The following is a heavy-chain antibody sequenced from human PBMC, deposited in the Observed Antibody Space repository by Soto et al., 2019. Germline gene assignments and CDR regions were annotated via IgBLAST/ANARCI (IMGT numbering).Heavy chain of an antibody. V-gene: IGHV3-48*01. CDR1: GFTFSSYS. CDR2: ISSSSSTI. D-gene: IGHD3-10*01. J-gene: IGHJ3*02. CDR3: ARWKFGKPGLDAFDI. Sequence: EVQLVESGGGLVQPGGSLRLSCAASGFTFSSYSMNWVRQAPGKGLEWVSYISSSSSTIYYADSVKGRFTISRDNAKNSLYLQMNSLRAEDTAVYYCARWKFGKPGLDAFDIWGQGTMVTVSS.